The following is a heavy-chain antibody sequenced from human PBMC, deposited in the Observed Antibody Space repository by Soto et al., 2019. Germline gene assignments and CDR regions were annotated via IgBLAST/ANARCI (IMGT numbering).Heavy chain of an antibody. J-gene: IGHJ3*02. D-gene: IGHD5-12*01. CDR2: ISSSSSYI. CDR1: GFTFSSYS. CDR3: ERELAVRGYSGYDDAFDI. Sequence: GGSLRLSCAASGFTFSSYSMNWVRQAPGKGLEWVSSISSSSSYIYYADSVKGRFTISRDNAKNSLYLQMNSLRAEYTAVYYCERELAVRGYSGYDDAFDIWGQGTMVTVSS. V-gene: IGHV3-21*01.